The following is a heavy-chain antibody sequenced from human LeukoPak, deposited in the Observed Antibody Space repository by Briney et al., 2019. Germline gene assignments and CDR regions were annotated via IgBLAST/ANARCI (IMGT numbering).Heavy chain of an antibody. CDR2: INHSGST. CDR3: ARRRVVTIFGVPYYYYYGMDV. V-gene: IGHV4-34*01. Sequence: SETLSLTCAVYGGSFSGYYWSWTRQPPGKGLEWIGEINHSGSTNYNPSLKSRVTISVDTSKNQFSLKLSSVTAADTAVYYCARRRVVTIFGVPYYYYYGMDVWGQGTTVTVSS. J-gene: IGHJ6*02. CDR1: GGSFSGYY. D-gene: IGHD3-3*01.